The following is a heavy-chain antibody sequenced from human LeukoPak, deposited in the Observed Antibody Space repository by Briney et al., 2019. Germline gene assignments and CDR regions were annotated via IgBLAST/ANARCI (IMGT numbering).Heavy chain of an antibody. CDR2: ISGSGGST. V-gene: IGHV3-23*01. J-gene: IGHJ4*02. D-gene: IGHD4-23*01. CDR1: GFTFSSYA. Sequence: GGSLRLSCAASGFTFSSYAMSWVRQAPGKGLEWVSAISGSGGSTYYAGSVKGRFTISRDNSKNTLYLQMNSLRAEDTAVYYCANTGGNWGSVLDYWGQGTLVTVSS. CDR3: ANTGGNWGSVLDY.